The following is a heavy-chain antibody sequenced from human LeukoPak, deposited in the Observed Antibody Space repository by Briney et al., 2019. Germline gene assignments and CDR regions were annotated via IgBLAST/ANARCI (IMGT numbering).Heavy chain of an antibody. CDR3: ARSPPTATVWLFDY. Sequence: ASVKVSCKASGYTFTSYGISWVRQAPGQGLEWMGWISAYNGNTNYAQKLQGRVTMTTDTSTSTAYMELRSLRSDDTAVYYCARSPPTATVWLFDYWGQGTLVTVSS. CDR1: GYTFTSYG. D-gene: IGHD4-11*01. V-gene: IGHV1-18*01. CDR2: ISAYNGNT. J-gene: IGHJ4*02.